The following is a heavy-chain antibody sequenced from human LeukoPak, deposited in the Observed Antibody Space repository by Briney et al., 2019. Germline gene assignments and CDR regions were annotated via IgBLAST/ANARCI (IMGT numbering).Heavy chain of an antibody. CDR3: ARCNDGNYYDSSGYYHYWFDY. Sequence: GASVKVSCKASGGTFSSYAISWVRQAPGQGLEWMGGIIPIFGTANYAQKFQGTVTITADESTIKAYMELSSLRSEDTAVYYCARCNDGNYYDSSGYYHYWFDYWGQGTLVTVSS. J-gene: IGHJ4*02. D-gene: IGHD3-22*01. V-gene: IGHV1-69*13. CDR1: GGTFSSYA. CDR2: IIPIFGTA.